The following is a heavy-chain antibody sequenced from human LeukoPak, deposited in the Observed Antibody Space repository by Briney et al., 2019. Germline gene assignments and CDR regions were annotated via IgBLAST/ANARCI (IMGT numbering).Heavy chain of an antibody. CDR1: GFTFSSYW. Sequence: PGGSLRLSCAASGFTFSSYWIHWVRQGPGKRLVWVSRINSDGSAKTYADSVKGRFTISRDNAKSTLYLQMSSLRAEDTAVYYCARHQGGSGSFYWFEPWGQGTLVTVSS. J-gene: IGHJ5*02. V-gene: IGHV3-74*01. CDR3: ARHQGGSGSFYWFEP. D-gene: IGHD3-10*01. CDR2: INSDGSAK.